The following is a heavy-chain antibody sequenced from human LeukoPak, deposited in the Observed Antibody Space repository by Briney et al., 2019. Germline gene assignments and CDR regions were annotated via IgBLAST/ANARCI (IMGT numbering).Heavy chain of an antibody. J-gene: IGHJ4*02. D-gene: IGHD1-26*01. CDR1: GFTFNNYA. Sequence: GGSLRLSCAASGFTFNNYAMSWVRQAPGKGLEWVSAISGSGGSTYYADSVKGRFTISRDNSKNTLYLQMNSLRAEDTAVYYCAKDRRVGATNYDYWGQGTLVTVSS. V-gene: IGHV3-23*01. CDR2: ISGSGGST. CDR3: AKDRRVGATNYDY.